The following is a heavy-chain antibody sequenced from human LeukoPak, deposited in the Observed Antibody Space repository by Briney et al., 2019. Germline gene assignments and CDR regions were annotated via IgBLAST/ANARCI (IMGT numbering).Heavy chain of an antibody. V-gene: IGHV3-74*01. Sequence: GGSLRLSCAASGFTFRTFWMHWVRQAPGKGLGWVSRINSDGSFTNYADSAKGRFTISRDNAKNTLYLRMNSLRGEDTAIYYCATSGRYAEDAFDIWGQGTMVTVSS. J-gene: IGHJ3*02. CDR2: INSDGSFT. CDR3: ATSGRYAEDAFDI. CDR1: GFTFRTFW. D-gene: IGHD3-16*01.